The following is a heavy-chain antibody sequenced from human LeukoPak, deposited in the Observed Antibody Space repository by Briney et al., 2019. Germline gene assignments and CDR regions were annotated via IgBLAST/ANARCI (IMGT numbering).Heavy chain of an antibody. CDR1: GFTFSNYW. Sequence: GGSLRLSCAPSGFTFSNYWMSWVRQAPGKGLEWVANIKQDGSEKDYVDSVKGRFTISRDNAKNSLYLQMNSLRAEDTAVYYCARVKDYGDYDDAFDIWGQGTMVTVSS. J-gene: IGHJ3*02. D-gene: IGHD4-17*01. CDR3: ARVKDYGDYDDAFDI. V-gene: IGHV3-7*01. CDR2: IKQDGSEK.